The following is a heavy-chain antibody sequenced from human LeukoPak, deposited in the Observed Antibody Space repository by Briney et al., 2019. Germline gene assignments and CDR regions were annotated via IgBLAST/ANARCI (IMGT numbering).Heavy chain of an antibody. CDR1: GGSISSGGYY. CDR2: IYHSGST. Sequence: SETLSLTCTVSGGSISSGGYYWSWIRQPPGKGLEWIGYIYHSGSTYYNPSLKSRVTISVDRSKNQFSLKLSSVAAADTAVYYCASPGYVPLWSYDQYDACDIWGQGTMVTVSS. D-gene: IGHD4/OR15-4a*01. J-gene: IGHJ3*02. CDR3: ASPGYVPLWSYDQYDACDI. V-gene: IGHV4-30-2*01.